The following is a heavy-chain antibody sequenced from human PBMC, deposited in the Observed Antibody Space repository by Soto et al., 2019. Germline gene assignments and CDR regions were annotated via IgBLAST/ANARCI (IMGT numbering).Heavy chain of an antibody. D-gene: IGHD3-22*01. CDR1: GFTFSSYA. CDR2: ITAHGSGA. CDR3: ARPFYDSSGYSNDAFDI. V-gene: IGHV3-23*01. Sequence: GGSLRLSCAASGFTFSSYALNWVRQAPGKGLEWVSSITAHGSGAYYADSVQGRFSITRDKSISTAYLQWSSLKASDTAMYYCARPFYDSSGYSNDAFDIWGQGTMVTVSS. J-gene: IGHJ3*02.